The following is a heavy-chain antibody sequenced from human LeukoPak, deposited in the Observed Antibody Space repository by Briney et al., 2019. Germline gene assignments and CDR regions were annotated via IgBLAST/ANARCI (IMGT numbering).Heavy chain of an antibody. CDR3: AKDETLSPYYDGAGSYFSDY. CDR2: FHWIGGRT. J-gene: IGHJ4*02. D-gene: IGHD3-10*01. CDR1: RLTLDDVDDYG. V-gene: IGHV3-20*03. Sequence: PGGCLRLAFSVSRLTLDDVDDYGRNWIRQVPGRGVEWVSGFHWIGGRTGYAGSEKGRLTIPRDNTKKYVSLQMTSRRAEDTALYYCAKDETLSPYYDGAGSYFSDYWGQGTLVTVSS.